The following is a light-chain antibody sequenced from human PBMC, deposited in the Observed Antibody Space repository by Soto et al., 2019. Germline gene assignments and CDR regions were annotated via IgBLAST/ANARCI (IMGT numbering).Light chain of an antibody. Sequence: EIVVTQSPGTLSFSPGERAIVSCRASQSLSSSQLAWYQQKPGQAPRLLIHDASSRATGISDRFTGSGSGTDFTLTITTLEPEDFAVYYCQQYGSSPRTFGLGTKVDIK. CDR2: DAS. CDR3: QQYGSSPRT. CDR1: QSLSSSQ. V-gene: IGKV3-20*01. J-gene: IGKJ1*01.